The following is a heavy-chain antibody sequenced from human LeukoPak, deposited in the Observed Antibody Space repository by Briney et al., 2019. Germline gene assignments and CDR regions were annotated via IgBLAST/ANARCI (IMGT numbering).Heavy chain of an antibody. D-gene: IGHD5-12*01. CDR3: AKANSYTLYSGYVF. V-gene: IGHV3-23*01. CDR1: GFTFSSYA. CDR2: ISGSGGST. J-gene: IGHJ4*02. Sequence: PGGSLRLSCAASGFTFSSYAMSWVRQAPGKGLEWVSAISGSGGSTYYADSVKGRFTISRDNAKNSLYLQMNSLRAEDTALYYCAKANSYTLYSGYVFWGQGTLVTVSS.